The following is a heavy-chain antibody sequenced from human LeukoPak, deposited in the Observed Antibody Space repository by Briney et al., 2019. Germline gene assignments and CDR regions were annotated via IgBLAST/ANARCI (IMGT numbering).Heavy chain of an antibody. Sequence: ASVKVSCKASGYTFTSYGITWVRQAPGQGLEWMGWISSYKDNANYTQNLQGRVTMTTDTSTSTAYMELRSLRSDDTAVYYCARGDWATVTTWWFDPWGQGTLVTVSS. CDR1: GYTFTSYG. J-gene: IGHJ5*02. CDR2: ISSYKDNA. CDR3: ARGDWATVTTWWFDP. D-gene: IGHD4-17*01. V-gene: IGHV1-18*01.